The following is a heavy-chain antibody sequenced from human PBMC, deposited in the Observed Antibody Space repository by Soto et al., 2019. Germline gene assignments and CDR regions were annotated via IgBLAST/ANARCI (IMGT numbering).Heavy chain of an antibody. V-gene: IGHV3-33*08. Sequence: GWSLRLSCASSVFSFRSYAMHWVRQAPGKGLEWVAVIWYDGVNKYYADSGKGRFTISRDNSNNTLYVQMNSLKAEDTAVYYCVRDPYLPTAGRLASLHDWGTGTLFTVSS. D-gene: IGHD1-1*01. J-gene: IGHJ4*02. CDR2: IWYDGVNK. CDR1: VFSFRSYA. CDR3: VRDPYLPTAGRLASLHD.